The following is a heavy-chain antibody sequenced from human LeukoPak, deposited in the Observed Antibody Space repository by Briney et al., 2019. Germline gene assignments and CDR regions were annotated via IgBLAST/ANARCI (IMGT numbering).Heavy chain of an antibody. D-gene: IGHD3-22*01. CDR2: INTDGSNT. CDR1: GFTFSSYW. J-gene: IGHJ4*02. Sequence: GESLRLSCEASGFTFSSYWMLWVRQAPGGGVLWGSSINTDGSNTAYADSVKGRFTISRDNAKNSLYLQMNSLRAEDTAVYYCARDLLYYDSSGYYWRLFDYWGQGTLVTVSS. V-gene: IGHV3-74*01. CDR3: ARDLLYYDSSGYYWRLFDY.